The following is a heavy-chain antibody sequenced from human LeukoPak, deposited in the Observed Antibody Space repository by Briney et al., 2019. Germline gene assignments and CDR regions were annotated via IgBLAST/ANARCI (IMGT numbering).Heavy chain of an antibody. CDR3: ARSPRIAAAGFDAFDI. V-gene: IGHV1-69*05. J-gene: IGHJ3*02. CDR1: GGTFSSYA. CDR2: IIPIFGTA. D-gene: IGHD6-13*01. Sequence: ASVKASCKASGGTFSSYAISWVRQAPGQGLEWMGGIIPIFGTANYAQKFQGRVTITTDESTSTAYMELSSLRSEDTAVYYCARSPRIAAAGFDAFDIWGQGTMVTVSS.